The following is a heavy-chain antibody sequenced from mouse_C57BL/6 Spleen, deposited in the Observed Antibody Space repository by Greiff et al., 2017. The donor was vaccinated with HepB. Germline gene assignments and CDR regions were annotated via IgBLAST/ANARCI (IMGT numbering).Heavy chain of an antibody. CDR1: GFTFSSYG. J-gene: IGHJ1*03. V-gene: IGHV5-6*01. CDR2: ISSGGSYT. CDR3: ARHVAAAYFDF. Sequence: EVKLMESGGDLVKPGGSLKLSCAASGFTFSSYGMSWVRQTPDKRLEWVATISSGGSYTYYPDSVKGRFTISRDNAKNTLYLQMRSLKSEDTAMYYCARHVAAAYFDFWGTGTTVTVSS.